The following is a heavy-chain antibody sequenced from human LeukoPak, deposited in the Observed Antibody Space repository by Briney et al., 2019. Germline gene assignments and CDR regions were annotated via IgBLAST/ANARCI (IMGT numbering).Heavy chain of an antibody. V-gene: IGHV1-46*01. CDR3: ARVEAASPPYFDN. D-gene: IGHD2-15*01. CDR1: GYTFTSYY. J-gene: IGHJ4*02. CDR2: INPSGGST. Sequence: GASVKVSCNASGYTFTSYYMHWVRQAPGQGLEWMGIINPSGGSTNYAQKFQGRVTLTRDTSTSTLYMELSSLRSEDTAVYYCARVEAASPPYFDNWGQGTLVTVSS.